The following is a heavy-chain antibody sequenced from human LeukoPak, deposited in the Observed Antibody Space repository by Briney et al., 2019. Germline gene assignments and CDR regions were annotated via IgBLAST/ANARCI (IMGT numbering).Heavy chain of an antibody. Sequence: GASVKVSCKASGGTFSSYAISWVRQAPGQGLEWMGGIIPIFGTANYAQKFQGRVTITADESTSTAYMELSSLRSEDTAVYYCAREEQWLGLYYFDYWGQGTLVTVSS. CDR3: AREEQWLGLYYFDY. D-gene: IGHD6-19*01. V-gene: IGHV1-69*13. CDR2: IIPIFGTA. CDR1: GGTFSSYA. J-gene: IGHJ4*02.